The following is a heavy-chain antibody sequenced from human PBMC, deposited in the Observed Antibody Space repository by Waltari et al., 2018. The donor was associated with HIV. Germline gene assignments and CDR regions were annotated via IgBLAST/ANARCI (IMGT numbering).Heavy chain of an antibody. D-gene: IGHD2-21*01. Sequence: QVQLVESGGGVVQPGRSLRLSCAASGFIFNNYAMHWVRQAPGKGLGWVGFISYDESNINYADSVKGRFTISRDSSKNTLFLQMHSLRADDTAVYFCVRDGGGDGYNPVDYWGQGTLVTVSS. CDR3: VRDGGGDGYNPVDY. CDR1: GFIFNNYA. J-gene: IGHJ4*02. V-gene: IGHV3-30*01. CDR2: ISYDESNI.